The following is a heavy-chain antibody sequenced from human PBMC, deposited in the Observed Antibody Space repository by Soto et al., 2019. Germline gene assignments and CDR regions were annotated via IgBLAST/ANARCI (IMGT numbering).Heavy chain of an antibody. D-gene: IGHD1-26*01. V-gene: IGHV5-51*01. CDR3: ARPYSGGPNDPFDV. Sequence: GESLKISCKGSGYSFTNYWIGWVRQMPGKGLEWTGIIYPGDSHAIYSPSFQGQVTMSADKSISTAYLQWSSLKASDTAMYYCARPYSGGPNDPFDVWGQGTMVTVPS. CDR2: IYPGDSHA. J-gene: IGHJ3*01. CDR1: GYSFTNYW.